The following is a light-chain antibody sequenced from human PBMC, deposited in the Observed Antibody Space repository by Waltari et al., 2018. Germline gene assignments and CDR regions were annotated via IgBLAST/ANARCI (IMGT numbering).Light chain of an antibody. J-gene: IGLJ3*02. V-gene: IGLV3-25*03. CDR3: QSADSAGIWV. CDR2: KDT. CDR1: ELKTQF. Sequence: SYELTQAPSVSVSAGQTATITCSGSELKTQFGSWYQQRPGQAPVLIIYKDTERTSEIPERFSGSTSGTTVTLTINDVQAEDEADYYCQSADSAGIWVFGGGTTLTVL.